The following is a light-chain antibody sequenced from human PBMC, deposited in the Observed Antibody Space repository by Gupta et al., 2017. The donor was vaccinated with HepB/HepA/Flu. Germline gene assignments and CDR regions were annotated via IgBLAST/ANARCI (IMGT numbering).Light chain of an antibody. Sequence: SYVLTQPPSVSVAPGKTARITCGGDKIVFKSTHWYQKTPGQAPVLVVYDDDDRPSGMPERLFGSNSGSTATPTTTSVEAGDEADDYCQVSGGASEHGVFGGGTKMTVL. V-gene: IGLV3-21*03. J-gene: IGLJ2*01. CDR3: QVSGGASEHGV. CDR2: DDD. CDR1: KIVFKS.